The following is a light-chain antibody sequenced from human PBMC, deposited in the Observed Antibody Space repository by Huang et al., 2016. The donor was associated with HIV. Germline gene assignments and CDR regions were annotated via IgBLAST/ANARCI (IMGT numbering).Light chain of an antibody. CDR1: QSLLHSNGYNY. V-gene: IGKV2-28*01. J-gene: IGKJ1*01. CDR2: LGS. CDR3: MQALQTPRT. Sequence: DIVMTQSPLSLHVTPGEPASISCRSSQSLLHSNGYNYLDWYLQKPGQSPQLLICLGSNRASGVPDRFSGSGSGTDFTLKISRVEAEDVGVYYCMQALQTPRTFGQGTKVEIK.